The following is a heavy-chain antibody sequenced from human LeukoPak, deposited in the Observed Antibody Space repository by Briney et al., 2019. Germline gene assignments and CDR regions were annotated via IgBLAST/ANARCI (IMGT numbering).Heavy chain of an antibody. CDR3: AASRYYDGSDVTSADY. Sequence: ASVKVSCKASGFTFTSSAMQWVRQARGQRLEWIGWIAVGSGNTNYAQKLQERVTITRDMSTSTAYMELSSLRSDDTAVYYCAASRYYDGSDVTSADYWGQGTLVTVSS. D-gene: IGHD3-22*01. J-gene: IGHJ4*02. V-gene: IGHV1-58*02. CDR1: GFTFTSSA. CDR2: IAVGSGNT.